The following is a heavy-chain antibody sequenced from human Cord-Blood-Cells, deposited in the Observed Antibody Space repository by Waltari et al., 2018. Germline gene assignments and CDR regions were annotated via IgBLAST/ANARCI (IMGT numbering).Heavy chain of an antibody. CDR2: ISSSGSTI. Sequence: VQLVESGGGLVQPGGPLRLSCAASGFTFSSHEINWVRQAPGKGLEWVSYISSSGSTIYYADSVKGRFTISRDNAKNSLYLQMNSLRAEDTAVYYCARDYGDYFIDYWGQGTLVTVSS. D-gene: IGHD4-17*01. V-gene: IGHV3-48*03. CDR1: GFTFSSHE. CDR3: ARDYGDYFIDY. J-gene: IGHJ4*02.